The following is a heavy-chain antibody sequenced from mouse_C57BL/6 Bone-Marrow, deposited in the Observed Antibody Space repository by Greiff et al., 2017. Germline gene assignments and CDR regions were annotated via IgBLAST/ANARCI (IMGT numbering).Heavy chain of an antibody. CDR2: INPGSGGT. J-gene: IGHJ4*01. D-gene: IGHD1-1*01. Sequence: QVQLQQSGAELVRPGTSVKVSCKASGYAFTNYLIEWVKQRPGQGLEWIGVINPGSGGTNYNEKFKGKATLTADKSSSTAYMQLSSLTSEDSAVYFCAREGGYYYGSSYWDGAMGYWGQGTSVTVSS. CDR1: GYAFTNYL. V-gene: IGHV1-54*01. CDR3: AREGGYYYGSSYWDGAMGY.